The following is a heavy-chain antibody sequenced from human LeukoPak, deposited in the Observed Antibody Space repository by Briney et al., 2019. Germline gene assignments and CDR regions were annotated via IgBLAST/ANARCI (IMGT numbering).Heavy chain of an antibody. CDR2: INSDGSST. D-gene: IGHD3-10*01. J-gene: IGHJ4*02. V-gene: IGHV3-74*01. CDR1: GFTFSSYW. CDR3: AIHRHYPYFDY. Sequence: GGSLRLSCAASGFTFSSYWMHWVRQAPGKGLVWVSRINSDGSSTSYAGSVKGRFTISRDNAKNTLYLQMNSLRAEDTAVYYCAIHRHYPYFDYWGQGTLVTVSS.